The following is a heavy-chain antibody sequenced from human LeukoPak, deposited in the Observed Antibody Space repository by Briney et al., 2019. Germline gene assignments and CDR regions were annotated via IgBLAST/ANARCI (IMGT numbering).Heavy chain of an antibody. CDR2: IRSKAYGGTT. CDR1: GFTFGDYA. D-gene: IGHD3-9*01. CDR3: TREVALRYFDWLSYYYYYGMDV. Sequence: GGSLRLSCTASGFTFGDYAMSWVRQAPGKGLEWVGFIRSKAYGGTTEYAASVKGRFTISRDDSKSIAYLQMNSLETEDTAVYYCTREVALRYFDWLSYYYYYGMDVWGQGTTVTVSS. V-gene: IGHV3-49*04. J-gene: IGHJ6*02.